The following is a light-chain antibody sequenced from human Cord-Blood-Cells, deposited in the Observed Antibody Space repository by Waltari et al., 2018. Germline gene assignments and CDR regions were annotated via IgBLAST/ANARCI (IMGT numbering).Light chain of an antibody. V-gene: IGKV3-15*01. Sequence: EIAMTQSPATLSVSPGERATLSCRASQSVSSNLAWYQQKPGQAPRLLIYGASTRAPGIPARFSGSWSGTEFTLTISSLQSEDFAVYYCQQYNNWPQTFGQGTKVEIK. CDR3: QQYNNWPQT. CDR2: GAS. J-gene: IGKJ1*01. CDR1: QSVSSN.